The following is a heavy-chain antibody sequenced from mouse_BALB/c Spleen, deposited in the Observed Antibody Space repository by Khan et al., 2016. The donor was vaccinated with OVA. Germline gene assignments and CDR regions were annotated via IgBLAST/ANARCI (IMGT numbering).Heavy chain of an antibody. J-gene: IGHJ2*01. V-gene: IGHV1S132*01. D-gene: IGHD1-1*01. CDR3: ARSSPAVVAFDY. CDR1: GYIFTSYW. Sequence: VQLVESGAELVRPGASVKLSCKTSGYIFTSYWIHWVKQRSGQGLEWIARIYPGTGSIYYNEKFKGKAKLTADKSSSTAYMQLSSLQSEDSAVFFCARSSPAVVAFDYWGQGTTLTVSS. CDR2: IYPGTGSI.